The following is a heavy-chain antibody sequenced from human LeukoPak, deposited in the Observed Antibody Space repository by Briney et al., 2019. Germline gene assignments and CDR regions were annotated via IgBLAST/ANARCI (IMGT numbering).Heavy chain of an antibody. V-gene: IGHV4-59*11. J-gene: IGHJ3*02. CDR2: IYYSGST. D-gene: IGHD2-2*01. CDR3: ASSSTSAGAFDI. CDR1: GGSISSHY. Sequence: PSETLSLTCTVSGGSISSHYWSWIRQPPGKGLEWIGYIYYSGSTNYNPSLKSRVTISEDTSKNQFSLKLSSVSAADTAVYFCASSSTSAGAFDIWGQGTMVTVSS.